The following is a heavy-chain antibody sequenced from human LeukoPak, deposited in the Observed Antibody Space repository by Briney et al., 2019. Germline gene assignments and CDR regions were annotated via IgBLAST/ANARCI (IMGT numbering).Heavy chain of an antibody. Sequence: ASVKVSCKASGGTFSSYAISWVRQAPGQGLGWMGGIIPIFGTANYAQKFQGRVTITADESTSTAYMELSSLRSEDTAVYYCARDPLSYCGGDGYPHYYYYGMDVWGQGTTVTVSS. CDR3: ARDPLSYCGGDGYPHYYYYGMDV. CDR2: IIPIFGTA. CDR1: GGTFSSYA. J-gene: IGHJ6*02. V-gene: IGHV1-69*13. D-gene: IGHD2-21*02.